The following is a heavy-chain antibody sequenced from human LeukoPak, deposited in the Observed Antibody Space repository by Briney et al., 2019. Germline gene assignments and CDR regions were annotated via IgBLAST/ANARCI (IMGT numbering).Heavy chain of an antibody. V-gene: IGHV3-74*01. D-gene: IGHD1-26*01. CDR1: GFTLSSYW. J-gene: IGHJ4*02. Sequence: PGGSLRLSCAASGFTLSSYWMHWVRQAPGKGLVWVSRINSDGSSTSYADSVKGRFTISRDNAKNTLYLQMNSLRAEDTAVYYCARDGQGYSLDYWGQGTLVTVSS. CDR3: ARDGQGYSLDY. CDR2: INSDGSST.